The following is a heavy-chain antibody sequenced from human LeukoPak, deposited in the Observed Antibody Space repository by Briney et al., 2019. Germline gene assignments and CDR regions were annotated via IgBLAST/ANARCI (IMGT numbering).Heavy chain of an antibody. CDR1: GFTFSSYW. CDR3: ARVGNDFWSGYYNFDY. CDR2: IKQDGSEK. D-gene: IGHD3-3*01. Sequence: GGSLRLSCAASGFTFSSYWMSWVRQAPGKGLEWVANIKQDGSEKYYVDSVKGRFTISRDNAKNSLYLQMNSLRAEDTAVYYCARVGNDFWSGYYNFDYWGQGTLVTVSS. J-gene: IGHJ4*02. V-gene: IGHV3-7*03.